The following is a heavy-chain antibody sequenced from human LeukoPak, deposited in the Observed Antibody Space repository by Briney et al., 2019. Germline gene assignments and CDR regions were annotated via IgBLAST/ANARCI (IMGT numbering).Heavy chain of an antibody. CDR1: GFHFSDYY. J-gene: IGHJ4*02. V-gene: IGHV3-11*01. Sequence: PGGSLRLSCTASGFHFSDYYMSWIRQAPGKGLEWVSYISDRGDTIYYADSVKGRFTISRDNANNSVFLQMNSLRPEDTAVYCARLKAGNWGPGTLVAVSS. CDR2: ISDRGDTI. CDR3: ARLKAGN.